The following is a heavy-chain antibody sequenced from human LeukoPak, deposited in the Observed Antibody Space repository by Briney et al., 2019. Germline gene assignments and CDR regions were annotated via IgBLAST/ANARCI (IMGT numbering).Heavy chain of an antibody. V-gene: IGHV4-59*12. CDR2: INYSGST. D-gene: IGHD3-10*01. Sequence: SETLSLTCTVSGGSISSYYWSWIRQPPGKGLEWIGYINYSGSTNYNPSLKSRVTISVDTSKNQFPLKLSSVTAADTAVYYCARDYGSRGWFDPWGQGTLVTVSS. J-gene: IGHJ5*02. CDR1: GGSISSYY. CDR3: ARDYGSRGWFDP.